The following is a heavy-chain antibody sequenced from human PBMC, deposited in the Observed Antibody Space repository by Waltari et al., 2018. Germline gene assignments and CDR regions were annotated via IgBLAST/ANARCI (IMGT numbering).Heavy chain of an antibody. V-gene: IGHV3-23*01. CDR3: AKGAMRITGVTRHYDY. J-gene: IGHJ4*02. CDR1: GFSVRRYA. CDR2: ISYDGVDT. Sequence: DVQLSESGGGLVPPGGSLRLSCAASGFSVRRYAMAWVRQAPGQGLEWVSVISYDGVDTFYADSVKGRFTISRDNSKNTVYLEMNGLRAEDTAVYYCAKGAMRITGVTRHYDYWGQGSLVTVSS. D-gene: IGHD1-20*01.